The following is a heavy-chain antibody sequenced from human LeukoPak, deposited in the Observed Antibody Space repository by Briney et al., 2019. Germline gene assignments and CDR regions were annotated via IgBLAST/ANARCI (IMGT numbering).Heavy chain of an antibody. CDR2: ISGGGGST. V-gene: IGHV3-23*01. Sequence: PGGTLRLSCAASGFSFSSYGMSWVRQAPGKGLEWVSSISGGGGSTYYADSVKGRFTISRDNSKNTLYLQMNSLKAEDTAVYHCANNARYYDYGWGSYRYSTLEYYFDYWGQGTLVTVSS. CDR3: ANNARYYDYGWGSYRYSTLEYYFDY. CDR1: GFSFSSYG. J-gene: IGHJ4*02. D-gene: IGHD3-16*02.